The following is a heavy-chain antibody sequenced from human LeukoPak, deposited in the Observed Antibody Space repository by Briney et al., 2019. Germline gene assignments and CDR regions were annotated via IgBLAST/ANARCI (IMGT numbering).Heavy chain of an antibody. CDR1: GCTFSSYG. CDR3: AKPTIIVSRGGAFDI. CDR2: IRYDGSNK. Sequence: GGSLRLSCAASGCTFSSYGRHWVRQAPGKGLEWVAFIRYDGSNKYYADSVKGRFTISRDNSKNTLYLQMNSLRAEDTAVYYCAKPTIIVSRGGAFDIWGQGTMVTVSS. D-gene: IGHD2-15*01. J-gene: IGHJ3*02. V-gene: IGHV3-30*02.